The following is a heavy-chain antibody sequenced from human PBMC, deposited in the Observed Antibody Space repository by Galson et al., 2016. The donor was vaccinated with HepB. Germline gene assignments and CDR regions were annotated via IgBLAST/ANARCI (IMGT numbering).Heavy chain of an antibody. Sequence: LSLTCTVSGGSINGLTLHWGWVRQPPGKGLEWIGSVYYSGSTYYNPSLRSRLTVSVDTSQNNFSLQLRSVTAAATAVYFCSSLHYDTSGYQFDHWGQGALVIVSS. D-gene: IGHD3-22*01. V-gene: IGHV4-39*02. CDR3: SSLHYDTSGYQFDH. J-gene: IGHJ4*02. CDR1: GGSINGLTLH. CDR2: VYYSGST.